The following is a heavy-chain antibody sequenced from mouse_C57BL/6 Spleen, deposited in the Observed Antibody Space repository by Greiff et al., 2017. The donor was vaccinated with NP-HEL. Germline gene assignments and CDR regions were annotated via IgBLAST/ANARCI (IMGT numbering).Heavy chain of an antibody. CDR2: ISSGSSTI. CDR1: GFTFSDYG. V-gene: IGHV5-17*01. D-gene: IGHD2-4*01. J-gene: IGHJ4*01. CDR3: ERGGYYDYDRDAMDY. Sequence: EVKLVESGGGLVKPGGSLKLSCAASGFTFSDYGMHWVRQAPEKGLEWVAYISSGSSTIYYADTVKGRFTISRDNAKNTLFLQMNSLRSEDTAMYYCERGGYYDYDRDAMDYWGQGTSVTVSS.